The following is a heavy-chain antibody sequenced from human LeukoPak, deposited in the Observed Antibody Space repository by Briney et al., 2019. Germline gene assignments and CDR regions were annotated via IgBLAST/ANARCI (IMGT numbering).Heavy chain of an antibody. CDR2: IYYGEFS. CDR1: GGSISSETYY. V-gene: IGHV4-39*01. Sequence: WETLSLTCTVAGGSISSETYYWAWIRQPPGKGLEWIGSIYYGEFSFHNPSLKSRVTMSIDTSKNQLSLNLTSVTAADTAVYYCARHFGQLAPFELWGQGTLVPVSS. CDR3: ARHFGQLAPFEL. J-gene: IGHJ4*02. D-gene: IGHD3/OR15-3a*01.